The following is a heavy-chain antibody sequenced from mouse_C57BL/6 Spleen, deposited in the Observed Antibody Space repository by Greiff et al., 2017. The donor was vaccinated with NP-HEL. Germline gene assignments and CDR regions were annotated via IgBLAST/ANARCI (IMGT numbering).Heavy chain of an antibody. CDR1: GFNIKDYY. J-gene: IGHJ1*03. CDR3: ARSNYVYWYFDV. CDR2: IDPEGGET. D-gene: IGHD2-5*01. Sequence: VQLQQSGAELVKPGASVKLSCTASGFNIKDYYMHWVKQRTEQGLEWIGRIDPEGGETKYAAKFQGKATLTADTSSNTAYLQLSSLTSEDTAVYCCARSNYVYWYFDVWGKGTTVTVSS. V-gene: IGHV14-2*01.